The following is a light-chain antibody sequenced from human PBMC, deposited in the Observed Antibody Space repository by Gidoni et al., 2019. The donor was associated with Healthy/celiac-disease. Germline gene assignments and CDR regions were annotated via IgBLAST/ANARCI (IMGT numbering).Light chain of an antibody. Sequence: SVLTQPPSVSGAPGQRVTISCTGSSSNIGAGYDVHWYQQLPGTAPILLIYGNSNRPSGVPDRFSGSKSGTSASLAITGLQAEDEADYYCQSYDSSLSGLYVFGTGTKVTVL. CDR2: GNS. CDR1: SSNIGAGYD. V-gene: IGLV1-40*01. CDR3: QSYDSSLSGLYV. J-gene: IGLJ1*01.